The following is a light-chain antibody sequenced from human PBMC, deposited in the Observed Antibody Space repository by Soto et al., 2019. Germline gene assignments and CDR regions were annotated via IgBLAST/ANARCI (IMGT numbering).Light chain of an antibody. CDR3: LQCADLPKIT. V-gene: IGKV3-11*01. J-gene: IGKJ5*01. Sequence: LLTKSPDNLSVCPEGRARLSCRHSQSVSSYLAWYQQKPGQAPRLLIYAASDRATGIPARFSGSGSGTDFTLTIVCLEREDFGIFYRLQCADLPKITFARGTRLEIK. CDR1: QSVSSY. CDR2: AAS.